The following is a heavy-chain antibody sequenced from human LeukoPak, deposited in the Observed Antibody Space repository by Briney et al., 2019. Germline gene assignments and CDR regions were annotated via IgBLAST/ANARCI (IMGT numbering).Heavy chain of an antibody. CDR2: ISDGESP. CDR3: AQDRFSFVH. V-gene: IGHV4-59*01. Sequence: PSETLSLTCSVSGGSISYYYWSWIRQFPGKGLEWISYISDGESPDYNPSLQSRVTIYVDSSKNQFFLNLTSVTAADTAVYYCAQDRFSFVHWGQGTLVTVSS. D-gene: IGHD2-2*01. J-gene: IGHJ1*01. CDR1: GGSISYYY.